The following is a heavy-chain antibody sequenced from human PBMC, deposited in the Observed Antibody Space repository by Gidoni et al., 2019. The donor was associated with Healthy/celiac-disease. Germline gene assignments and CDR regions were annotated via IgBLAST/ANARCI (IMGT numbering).Heavy chain of an antibody. J-gene: IGHJ5*02. Sequence: EVQLVESGGGLVTPGGSLRLSCAASGFTFSSYSMNWVRQAPGKGLEWVSSISSSSSYIYYADSVKGRFTISRDNAKNSLYLQMNSLRAEDTAVYYCARDPADIVVVVAGFDPWGQGTLVTVSS. CDR2: ISSSSSYI. CDR3: ARDPADIVVVVAGFDP. CDR1: GFTFSSYS. D-gene: IGHD2-15*01. V-gene: IGHV3-21*01.